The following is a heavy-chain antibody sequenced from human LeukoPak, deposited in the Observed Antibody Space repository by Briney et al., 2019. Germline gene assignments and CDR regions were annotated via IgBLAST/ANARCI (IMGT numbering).Heavy chain of an antibody. CDR2: IYYSGST. J-gene: IGHJ3*02. V-gene: IGHV4-39*01. CDR1: GGSISSSSCY. D-gene: IGHD3-3*01. CDR3: ASPFYDFWSGAFDI. Sequence: KPSETLSLTCTVSGGSISSSSCYWGWIRQPPGKGLKWIGSIYYSGSTYYNPSLKSRVTISVDTSKNQFSLKLSSVTAADTAVYYCASPFYDFWSGAFDIWGQGTMVTVSS.